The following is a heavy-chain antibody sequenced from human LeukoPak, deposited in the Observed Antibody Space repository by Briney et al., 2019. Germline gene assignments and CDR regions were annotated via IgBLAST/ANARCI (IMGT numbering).Heavy chain of an antibody. Sequence: ASVKVSCKASGYTFSSYYMHWVRQAPGQGLEWMGIINPSGGSTSYAQKFQGRVTMTRDTSTSTVYMELSSLRSEDTAVYYCARVLPNRGGFDYWGQGTLVTVSS. CDR2: INPSGGST. J-gene: IGHJ4*02. CDR3: ARVLPNRGGFDY. V-gene: IGHV1-46*01. CDR1: GYTFSSYY.